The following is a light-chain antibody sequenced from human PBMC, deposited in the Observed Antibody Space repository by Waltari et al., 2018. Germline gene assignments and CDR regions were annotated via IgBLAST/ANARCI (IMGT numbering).Light chain of an antibody. J-gene: IGLJ3*02. CDR3: CSYAGSSVSV. Sequence: QSALTQTATVSGSPGQSITIPCTGSSSDVGNYNLVSWYQQHPGDAPKLIIYDVNKRPLGVSNRFSGSKSGNTASLTISGLQAADEADYYCCSYAGSSVSVFGGGTKVTVL. V-gene: IGLV2-23*02. CDR1: SSDVGNYNL. CDR2: DVN.